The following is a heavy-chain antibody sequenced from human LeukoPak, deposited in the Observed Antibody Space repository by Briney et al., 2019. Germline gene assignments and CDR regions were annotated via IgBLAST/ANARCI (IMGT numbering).Heavy chain of an antibody. CDR2: IYYSGST. Sequence: SETLSLTCTVSGGSISSYCWSWIRQPPGKGLEWIGYIYYSGSTNYNPSLKSRVTLSVDTSKNQFSLKLSSVTAADTALYYCARRGSLFYFDFWGQGTLVTVSS. V-gene: IGHV4-59*08. CDR1: GGSISSYC. J-gene: IGHJ4*02. CDR3: ARRGSLFYFDF. D-gene: IGHD2-15*01.